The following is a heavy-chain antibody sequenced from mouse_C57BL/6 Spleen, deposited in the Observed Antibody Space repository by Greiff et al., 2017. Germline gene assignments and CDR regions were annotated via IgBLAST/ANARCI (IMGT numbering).Heavy chain of an antibody. Sequence: VQLQQSGPELVKPGASVQMSCKASGYTFTDYNMHWVKQSHGKSLEWIGYINPNNGGTSYNQKFKGKATLTVNKSSSTAYMELRSLTSEDSAVYYCARSLYDYDPFAYWGQGTLVTVSA. CDR3: ARSLYDYDPFAY. CDR1: GYTFTDYN. V-gene: IGHV1-22*01. CDR2: INPNNGGT. J-gene: IGHJ3*01. D-gene: IGHD2-4*01.